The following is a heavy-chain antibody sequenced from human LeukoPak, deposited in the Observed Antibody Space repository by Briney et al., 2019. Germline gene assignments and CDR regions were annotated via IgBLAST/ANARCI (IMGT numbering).Heavy chain of an antibody. CDR2: IRSKAYGGTT. CDR1: GFTFGDYA. J-gene: IGHJ4*02. D-gene: IGHD1-26*01. Sequence: GGSLRLSCTASGFTFGDYAMSWVRQAPGKGLEWVGFIRSKAYGGTTEYAASVKGRSTISRDDSRSIAYLQMNSLKTEDTAVYYCTRRVSGSYFFDYWGQGTLVTVSS. V-gene: IGHV3-49*04. CDR3: TRRVSGSYFFDY.